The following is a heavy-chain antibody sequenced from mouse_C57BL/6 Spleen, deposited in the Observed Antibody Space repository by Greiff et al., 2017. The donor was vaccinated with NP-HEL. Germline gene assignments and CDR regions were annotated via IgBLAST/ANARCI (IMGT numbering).Heavy chain of an antibody. CDR2: INPNNGGT. J-gene: IGHJ4*01. V-gene: IGHV1-26*01. D-gene: IGHD2-4*01. Sequence: EVQLQQSGPELVKPGASVKISCKASGYTFTDYYMNWVKQSHGKSLEWIGDINPNNGGTSYNQKFKGKATLTVDKSSSTAYMELRSLTSEDSAVYYCARRGDYGLYYAMDYWGQGTSVTVSS. CDR1: GYTFTDYY. CDR3: ARRGDYGLYYAMDY.